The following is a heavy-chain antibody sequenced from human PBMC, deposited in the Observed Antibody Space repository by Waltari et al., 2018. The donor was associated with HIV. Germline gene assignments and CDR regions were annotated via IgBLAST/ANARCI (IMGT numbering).Heavy chain of an antibody. D-gene: IGHD6-19*01. CDR3: AIEWGSYSSGWYGNFQH. CDR2: INPNSGGT. CDR1: GYTFTGSS. J-gene: IGHJ1*01. Sequence: QVPLVQSGAEGKKPRASVKVPCTASGYTFTGSSMHWVRQAPRQGLEWMGWINPNSGGTNYAKKFQGRVTMTRDTSISTAYMELSRLRSDDTAVYYCAIEWGSYSSGWYGNFQHWGQGTLVTVSS. V-gene: IGHV1-2*02.